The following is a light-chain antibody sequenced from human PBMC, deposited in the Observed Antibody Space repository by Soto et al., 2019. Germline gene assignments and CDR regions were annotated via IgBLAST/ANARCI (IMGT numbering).Light chain of an antibody. CDR2: HAS. Sequence: EIVLTQSPGTLSLSPGERATLSCRASQSVSSTYLTWYQQKPGQAPRLLIYHASSRATGIPDRFSGSGSGTDFTLTISRLEPEDFAVYYCQQYGNSLTFGGGTTVEIK. CDR1: QSVSSTY. J-gene: IGKJ4*01. CDR3: QQYGNSLT. V-gene: IGKV3-20*01.